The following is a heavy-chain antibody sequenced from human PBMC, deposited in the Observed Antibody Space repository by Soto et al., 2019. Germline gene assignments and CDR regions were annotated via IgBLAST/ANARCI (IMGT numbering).Heavy chain of an antibody. D-gene: IGHD4-4*01. CDR1: GGTFSSYA. J-gene: IGHJ4*02. CDR3: ARGTSPHDYSCHNY. V-gene: IGHV1-69*13. CDR2: IIPIFGTA. Sequence: ASVKVSCKASGGTFSSYAISWVRQAPGQGLEWMGGIIPIFGTANYAQKFQGRVTITADESTSTAYMELSSLRSEDTAVYYCARGTSPHDYSCHNYWGQGTLVTVSS.